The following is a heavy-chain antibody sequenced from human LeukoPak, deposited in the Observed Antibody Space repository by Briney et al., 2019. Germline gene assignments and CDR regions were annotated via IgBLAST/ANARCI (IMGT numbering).Heavy chain of an antibody. D-gene: IGHD3-22*01. CDR3: AKAHPRTYYYDSSGYYLSGDFDY. CDR1: GFTFSSYA. V-gene: IGHV3-23*01. CDR2: IRGSGGST. J-gene: IGHJ4*02. Sequence: GGSLTLSCAAPGFTFSSYAMSWVRQAPGKGLKWVSAIRGSGGSTYYPDSVKGRFTLSRDNSKNTLYLQMNSLRAEDTAVYYCAKAHPRTYYYDSSGYYLSGDFDYWGQGTLVTVSS.